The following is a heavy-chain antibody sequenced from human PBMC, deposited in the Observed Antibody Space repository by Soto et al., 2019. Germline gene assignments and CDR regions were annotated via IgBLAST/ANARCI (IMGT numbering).Heavy chain of an antibody. Sequence: EVQLLESGGGLVQPGGSLRLSCAASGFTFSNYAMTWVRQAPGKGLEWVSAIIGSGGTTYYAGSVKGRFTISRDNSKNTLYLQMNSLRAEDTAVYYCAREGGQQLVLSYYYYGMDVWGQGTTVTVSS. CDR3: AREGGQQLVLSYYYYGMDV. V-gene: IGHV3-23*01. J-gene: IGHJ6*02. CDR1: GFTFSNYA. CDR2: IIGSGGTT. D-gene: IGHD6-13*01.